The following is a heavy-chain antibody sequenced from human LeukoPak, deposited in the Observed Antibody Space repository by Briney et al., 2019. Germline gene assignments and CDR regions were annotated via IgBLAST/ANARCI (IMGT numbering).Heavy chain of an antibody. CDR2: ISSDGTNI. CDR1: GFSFRSSW. D-gene: IGHD3-16*01. J-gene: IGHJ4*02. Sequence: PGGSLTLSCAASGFSFRSSWMHWVRQAPGRGPEWVSRISSDGTNIRYADSVRGRFTVSRDNAKNTLYLQMNSLRVEDSAVYYCARDWGGSGPTSHDYWGQGTLVTVSS. CDR3: ARDWGGSGPTSHDY. V-gene: IGHV3-74*01.